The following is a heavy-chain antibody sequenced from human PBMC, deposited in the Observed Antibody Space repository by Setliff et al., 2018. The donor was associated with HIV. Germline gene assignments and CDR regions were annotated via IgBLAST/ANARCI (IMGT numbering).Heavy chain of an antibody. CDR3: TRGAEVLRLGL. J-gene: IGHJ5*02. D-gene: IGHD3-10*01. V-gene: IGHV4-34*01. CDR1: GGSFSSYY. CDR2: IDPRGSR. Sequence: SETLSLTCTVYGGSFSSYYWTWVRQSPGKGLEWIGEIDPRGSRSYNPSLKSRVTISKDTSKNQLSLKLTSVTAADSALYYCTRGAEVLRLGLWGQGTLVTVSS.